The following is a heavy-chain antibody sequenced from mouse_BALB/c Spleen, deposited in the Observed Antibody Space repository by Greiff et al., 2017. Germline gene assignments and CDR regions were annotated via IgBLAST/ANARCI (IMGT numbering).Heavy chain of an antibody. CDR1: GYTFPHYW. V-gene: IGHV1-69*02. D-gene: IGHD1-2*01. CDR2: IDPSDSYT. J-gene: IGHJ2*01. CDR3: ARGGYGRDD. Sequence: VQLQQSGAELARPGASVKMSCKASGYTFPHYWVHWVEKRPGQGLEWIGEIDPSDSYTNYNQKFKGKATLTVDKASSTAYMQRSSLTSEDSAVYYCARGGYGRDDWGQGTTRTVSS.